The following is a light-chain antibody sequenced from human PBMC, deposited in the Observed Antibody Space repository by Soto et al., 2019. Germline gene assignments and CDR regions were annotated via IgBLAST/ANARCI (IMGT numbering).Light chain of an antibody. CDR1: SSDVGDNY. Sequence: QSALAQPPSASGSPGQSVTISCTGTSSDVGDNYVSWYQQHLGKAPKLIIYEVTLRPSGVPDRFSGSKSGNTASLTVFGLQADDEADYYCSAYAGSNTFVFGTGTKVTVL. J-gene: IGLJ1*01. CDR3: SAYAGSNTFV. V-gene: IGLV2-8*01. CDR2: EVT.